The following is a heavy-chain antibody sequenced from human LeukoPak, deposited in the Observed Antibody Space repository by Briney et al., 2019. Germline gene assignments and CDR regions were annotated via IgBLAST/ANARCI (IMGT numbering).Heavy chain of an antibody. D-gene: IGHD3-22*01. J-gene: IGHJ4*02. CDR1: GGSISSYY. Sequence: SETLSLTCTVSGGSISSYYWSWIRQPPGRGLEWIGDIYYSGSTNYNPSLKSRVTISVDTSKNQFSLRLTSVTAADTAVYYCARTREEHYYDNTGYFTPRGFAYWGQGILVTVSS. V-gene: IGHV4-59*12. CDR2: IYYSGST. CDR3: ARTREEHYYDNTGYFTPRGFAY.